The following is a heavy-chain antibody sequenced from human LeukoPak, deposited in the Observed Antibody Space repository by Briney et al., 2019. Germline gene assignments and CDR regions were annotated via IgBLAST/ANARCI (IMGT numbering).Heavy chain of an antibody. J-gene: IGHJ4*02. V-gene: IGHV4-34*01. CDR1: GGSFIGYY. D-gene: IGHD3-10*01. Sequence: SETLSRTCAVYGGSFIGYYWSWIRQPPGKGLEWIGEINHSGSTNYNPSLKSRATISVDTSKNQFSLKLSSVTAADTAVYYCARGPRVRGVIFGYWGQGTLVSVSS. CDR2: INHSGST. CDR3: ARGPRVRGVIFGY.